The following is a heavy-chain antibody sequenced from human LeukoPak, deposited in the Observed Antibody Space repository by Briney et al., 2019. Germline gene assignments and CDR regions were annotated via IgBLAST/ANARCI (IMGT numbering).Heavy chain of an antibody. CDR2: IDWDDDK. Sequence: SGPALVKPTQTLTLTCTFSGFSLRNSGMCVSWIRQPPGKALEWLARIDWDDDKHYSTSLKTRLNTSKDTSKNQVVLTMTNMDPVDTATYFCARSYYHYGMDVWGQGTTVTVSS. CDR3: ARSYYHYGMDV. J-gene: IGHJ6*02. CDR1: GFSLRNSGMC. V-gene: IGHV2-70*11.